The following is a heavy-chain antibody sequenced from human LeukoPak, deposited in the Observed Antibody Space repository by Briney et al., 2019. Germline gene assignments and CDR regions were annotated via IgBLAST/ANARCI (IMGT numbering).Heavy chain of an antibody. CDR2: ISYDGSNK. CDR1: GFTFSSYA. Sequence: VGSLRLSCAASGFTFSSYAMHWVRQAPGKGLWWVAVISYDGSNKYYADSVKGRFTISRDSSKNTLYLQMNSLRAEDTAVYYCARARGGPFDYWGQGTLVTVSS. D-gene: IGHD3-16*01. J-gene: IGHJ4*02. V-gene: IGHV3-30*04. CDR3: ARARGGPFDY.